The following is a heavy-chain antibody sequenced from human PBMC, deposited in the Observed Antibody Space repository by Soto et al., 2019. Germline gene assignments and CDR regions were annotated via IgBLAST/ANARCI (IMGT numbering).Heavy chain of an antibody. J-gene: IGHJ4*01. CDR1: GFTFSDYW. Sequence: GGSLRLSCVASGFTFSDYWIHWVRQAPGKELVWVSRVSNDGGFTIYADSVKGRFTISRDNAKNTVYLQMNSLRAEDTSVYYCARVGRGWFFYDYWGHGNLVTVSS. CDR2: VSNDGGFT. V-gene: IGHV3-74*01. D-gene: IGHD6-19*01. CDR3: ARVGRGWFFYDY.